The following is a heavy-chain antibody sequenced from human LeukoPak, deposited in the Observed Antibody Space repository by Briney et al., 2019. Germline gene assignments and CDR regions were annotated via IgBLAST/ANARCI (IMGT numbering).Heavy chain of an antibody. Sequence: GASVKVSCKASGYTFTGYYMHWVRQAPGQGLEWMGWINPNSGGTNHAQKFQGRVTMTRDTSISTAYMELSRLRSDDTAVYYCARDGSGSYYKNWFDPWGQGTLVTVSS. CDR3: ARDGSGSYYKNWFDP. J-gene: IGHJ5*02. V-gene: IGHV1-2*02. CDR1: GYTFTGYY. CDR2: INPNSGGT. D-gene: IGHD3-10*01.